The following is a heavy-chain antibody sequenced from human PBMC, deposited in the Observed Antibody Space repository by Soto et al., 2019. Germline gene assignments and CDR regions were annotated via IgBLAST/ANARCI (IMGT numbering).Heavy chain of an antibody. Sequence: GGSLRLSCAGSGFTLNSYSMNWVRQAPGKGLEWVSYLSISRSTIYYADSVKGRFTISRDDAKNSLYLQMNSLRDDDTAVYFCVRGRSDSLMDVWGQGTTVTVSS. J-gene: IGHJ6*02. CDR3: VRGRSDSLMDV. CDR1: GFTLNSYS. V-gene: IGHV3-48*02. CDR2: LSISRSTI.